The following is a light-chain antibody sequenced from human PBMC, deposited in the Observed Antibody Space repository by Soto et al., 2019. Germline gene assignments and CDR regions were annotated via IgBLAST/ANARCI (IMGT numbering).Light chain of an antibody. Sequence: QAVVTQPRSVSGSPGQSVTISCTGTSSDVGGYNYVSWYQQHPGKAPKLMIYDVSKRPSGVPDRFSGSKSGNTASLTISGLQAEDEADYYCCSYAGSYTPHVVFGGGTKVTVL. V-gene: IGLV2-11*01. CDR3: CSYAGSYTPHVV. J-gene: IGLJ2*01. CDR1: SSDVGGYNY. CDR2: DVS.